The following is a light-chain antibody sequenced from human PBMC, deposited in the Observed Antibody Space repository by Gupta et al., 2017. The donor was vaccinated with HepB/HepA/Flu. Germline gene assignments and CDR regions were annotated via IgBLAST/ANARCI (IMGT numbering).Light chain of an antibody. Sequence: DTLLTHSPATLSLSPGERATLSCRASQSISRYLAWYQQKPGHPPRLLISDASNRATGVPARFRGSGSGTDLTLTISSLEPEDFAVYYCQQRTNWQYSFGQGTRLEIK. CDR3: QQRTNWQYS. CDR2: DAS. J-gene: IGKJ2*01. V-gene: IGKV3-11*01. CDR1: QSISRY.